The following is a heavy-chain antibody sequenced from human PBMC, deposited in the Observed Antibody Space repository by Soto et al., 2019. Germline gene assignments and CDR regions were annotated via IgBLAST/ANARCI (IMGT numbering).Heavy chain of an antibody. J-gene: IGHJ4*02. CDR3: AKDRLGGNFDY. CDR2: ISGTGGST. Sequence: GGSLRLSCAASGFTFKNYAMNWVRQAPGKGLEWVATISGTGGSTYYADSVKGRFTISRDNSKNTLYLQMNSLRVEDTAVYYCAKDRLGGNFDYWGQGTQVTVSS. V-gene: IGHV3-23*01. CDR1: GFTFKNYA.